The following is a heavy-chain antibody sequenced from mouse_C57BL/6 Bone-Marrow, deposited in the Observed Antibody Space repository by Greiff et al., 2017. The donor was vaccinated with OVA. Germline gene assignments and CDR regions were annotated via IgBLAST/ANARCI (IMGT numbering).Heavy chain of an antibody. CDR2: IDPSDSYT. CDR1: GYTFTSYW. J-gene: IGHJ3*01. Sequence: QQSCKASGYTFTSYWMQWVNQRPGQGLEWIGEIDPSDSYTNYNQKFKGKATLTVDTSSSTAYMQLSSLTSEDSAVYYCASAVFAYWGQGTLVTVSA. V-gene: IGHV1-50*01. CDR3: ASAVFAY.